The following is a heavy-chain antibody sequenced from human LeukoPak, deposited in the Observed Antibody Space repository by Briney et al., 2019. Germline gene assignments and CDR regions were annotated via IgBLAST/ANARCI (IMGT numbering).Heavy chain of an antibody. J-gene: IGHJ3*01. V-gene: IGHV3-30-3*01. CDR1: GFAFSSYA. CDR2: ISYDGSNK. Sequence: GGSLRLSCAASGFAFSSYAMHWVRQAPGKGLEWVAVISYDGSNKYYADSVRGRFTISRDNSKNTLYLQMNSLRAEDTAVYYCARVVAWGQGTMVTVSS. CDR3: ARVVA.